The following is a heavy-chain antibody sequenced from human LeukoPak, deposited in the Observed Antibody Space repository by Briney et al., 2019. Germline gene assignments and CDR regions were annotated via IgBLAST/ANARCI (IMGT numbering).Heavy chain of an antibody. J-gene: IGHJ6*02. CDR3: ARAPDSYDILTGYRGYGMDV. V-gene: IGHV3-48*03. CDR2: ISSSGSTI. Sequence: PGGSLRLSCAASGFTFSSYEMNWVRQAPGKGLEWVSYISSSGSTIYYADSVKGRFTISRDNAKNSLYLQMNSLRAEDTAVYYCARAPDSYDILTGYRGYGMDVWGQGTTVTVSS. CDR1: GFTFSSYE. D-gene: IGHD3-9*01.